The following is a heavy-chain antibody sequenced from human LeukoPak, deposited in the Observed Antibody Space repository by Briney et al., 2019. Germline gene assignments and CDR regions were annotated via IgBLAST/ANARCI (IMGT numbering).Heavy chain of an antibody. CDR2: ISASIGYT. Sequence: GGSLRLSCAASGFTFSNFAMSWVRQAPGKGLEWVSTISASIGYTYYADSVKGRFTISRDNSKNTLYLQMNGLRAEDTAVYYCAKDYSGSYYNFDYWGQGTLVTVSS. D-gene: IGHD1-26*01. CDR1: GFTFSNFA. CDR3: AKDYSGSYYNFDY. J-gene: IGHJ4*02. V-gene: IGHV3-23*01.